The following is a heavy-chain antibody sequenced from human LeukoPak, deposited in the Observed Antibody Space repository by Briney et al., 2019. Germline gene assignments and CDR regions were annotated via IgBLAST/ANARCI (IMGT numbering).Heavy chain of an antibody. CDR1: GYPFTAYY. D-gene: IGHD6-19*01. V-gene: IGHV1-2*02. J-gene: IGHJ4*02. CDR3: ARARVPIAVAGLYYFDY. Sequence: GASVKVSCKASGYPFTAYYMHWLRQAPGQGPEWMGWIKPDSGSSHYAQKFQGRVTMTRDTSSNSAYMDLTRLKSDDTAVYYCARARVPIAVAGLYYFDYWGQGALVTVSS. CDR2: IKPDSGSS.